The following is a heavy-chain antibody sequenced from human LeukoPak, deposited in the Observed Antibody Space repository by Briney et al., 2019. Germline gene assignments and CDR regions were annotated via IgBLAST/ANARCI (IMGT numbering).Heavy chain of an antibody. Sequence: RGSLRLSCAASGFTFRSYAMSWVRQAPGKGLEWVSTIGDNGDSTYYADSVKGRFTISRDNSKNTLYLQMNSLRAEDTDVYYCAKYDYGGNPNEYYFDYWGQGTLVTVSS. CDR2: IGDNGDST. J-gene: IGHJ4*02. V-gene: IGHV3-23*01. D-gene: IGHD4-23*01. CDR1: GFTFRSYA. CDR3: AKYDYGGNPNEYYFDY.